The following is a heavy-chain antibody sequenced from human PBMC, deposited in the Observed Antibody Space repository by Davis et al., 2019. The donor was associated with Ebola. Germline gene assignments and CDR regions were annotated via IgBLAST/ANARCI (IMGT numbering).Heavy chain of an antibody. J-gene: IGHJ6*04. CDR1: GYTFTSYG. D-gene: IGHD1-7*01. Sequence: ASVKVSCKASGYTFTSYGISWVRQVPGQGLEWMGWISAYIGNTDYAQRLQGRVTMTTDTYTTTAYMELRSLNTDDTAVYYCARDPCRTRICYYGMDVWGRGTTVTVSS. CDR2: ISAYIGNT. V-gene: IGHV1-18*01. CDR3: ARDPCRTRICYYGMDV.